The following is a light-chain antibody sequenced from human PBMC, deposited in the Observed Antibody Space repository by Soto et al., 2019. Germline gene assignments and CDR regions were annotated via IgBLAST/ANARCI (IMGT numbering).Light chain of an antibody. CDR1: QSVGIN. Sequence: EIVMTQSPVTLSVSPGERATLSCRASQSVGINLDWYQQKPGQAPRLLIYGASTRATGIPARFSGSGSGTEFTLTISGLQSEDSAVYYCQQYDNWLRTFGQGTKVEIK. V-gene: IGKV3-15*01. J-gene: IGKJ1*01. CDR2: GAS. CDR3: QQYDNWLRT.